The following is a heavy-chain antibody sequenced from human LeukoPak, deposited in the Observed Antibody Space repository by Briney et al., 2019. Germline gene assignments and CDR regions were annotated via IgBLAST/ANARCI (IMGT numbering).Heavy chain of an antibody. Sequence: TGGSLRLSCAASGFTFSSYAMSWVRQAPGKGLEWVTIISYDGSNKYYADSVKGRFTISRDNSKNTLYLQMNSLRAEDTAVYYCARGGRFGERAAFDIWGQGTMVTVSS. D-gene: IGHD3-10*01. J-gene: IGHJ3*02. CDR2: ISYDGSNK. V-gene: IGHV3-30*03. CDR1: GFTFSSYA. CDR3: ARGGRFGERAAFDI.